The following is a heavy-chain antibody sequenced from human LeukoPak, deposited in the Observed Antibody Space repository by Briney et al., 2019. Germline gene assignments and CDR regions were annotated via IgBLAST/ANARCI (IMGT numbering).Heavy chain of an antibody. CDR3: ARRVDTASFDY. J-gene: IGHJ4*02. CDR1: GGSISSSSYY. CDR2: IYYSGST. V-gene: IGHV4-39*01. Sequence: SETLSLTCTVSGGSISSSSYYWGWLRQPPGRGLEGIGNIYYSGSTYYNPSLKSRVTISVDTSKNQFSLKLSSVIAADTAVYYCARRVDTASFDYWGQGTLVTVSS. D-gene: IGHD5-18*01.